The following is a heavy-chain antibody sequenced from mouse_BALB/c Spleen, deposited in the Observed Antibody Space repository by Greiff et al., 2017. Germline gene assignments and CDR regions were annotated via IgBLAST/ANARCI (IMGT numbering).Heavy chain of an antibody. Sequence: EVQLVESGGGLVKPGGSLKLSCAASGFTFSDYYMYWVRQTPEKRLEWVATISDGGSYTYYPDSVKGRFTISRDNAKNNLYLQMSSLKSEDTAMYYCAREGDYDEAMDYWGQGTSVTVSS. D-gene: IGHD2-4*01. J-gene: IGHJ4*01. CDR3: AREGDYDEAMDY. V-gene: IGHV5-4*02. CDR2: ISDGGSYT. CDR1: GFTFSDYY.